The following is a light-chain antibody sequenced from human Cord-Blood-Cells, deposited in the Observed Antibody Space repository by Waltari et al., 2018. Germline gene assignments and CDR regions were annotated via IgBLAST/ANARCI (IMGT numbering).Light chain of an antibody. V-gene: IGKV3-11*01. J-gene: IGKJ4*01. Sequence: DIALTQSPATLSLSPGETATLSCRASQRGSSYLAWYQQKPGQAPRLLIYDASNRATGIPARFSGSGSGTDFTLTISSLEPEDFAVYYCQQRSNWLTFGGGTKVEIK. CDR3: QQRSNWLT. CDR1: QRGSSY. CDR2: DAS.